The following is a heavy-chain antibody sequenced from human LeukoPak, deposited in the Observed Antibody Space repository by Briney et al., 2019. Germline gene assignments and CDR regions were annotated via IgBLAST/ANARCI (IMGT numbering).Heavy chain of an antibody. D-gene: IGHD3-10*01. J-gene: IGHJ6*02. CDR3: ARSRVLWFGAFYYYYGMDV. CDR2: IYYSGST. CDR1: GGSISSGGYY. V-gene: IGHV4-31*03. Sequence: SETLSLTCTVSGGSISSGGYYWSWIRQHPGKGLEWIGYIYYSGSTYYNPSLKSRVIISVDTSKNQFSLKLSSVTAADTAVYYCARSRVLWFGAFYYYYGMDVWGQGTTVTVSS.